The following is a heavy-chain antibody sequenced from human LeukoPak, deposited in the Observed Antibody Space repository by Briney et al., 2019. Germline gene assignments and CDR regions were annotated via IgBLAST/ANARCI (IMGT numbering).Heavy chain of an antibody. Sequence: GGSLRLSCAASGFIFSTYAMSWVRQAPGKGLEWVSAISGSGGSTYYADSVKGRFTISRDNSKNTLYLQMNSLRAEDTAVYYCAKPSYYYDSSGYLVDYWGQGTLVTVSS. CDR1: GFIFSTYA. CDR3: AKPSYYYDSSGYLVDY. CDR2: ISGSGGST. V-gene: IGHV3-23*01. D-gene: IGHD3-22*01. J-gene: IGHJ4*02.